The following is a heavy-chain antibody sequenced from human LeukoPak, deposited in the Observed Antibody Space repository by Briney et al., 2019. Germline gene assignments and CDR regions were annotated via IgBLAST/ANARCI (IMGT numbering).Heavy chain of an antibody. J-gene: IGHJ5*02. CDR3: AGSYYDIVTGWGEFDP. V-gene: IGHV3-30*03. CDR1: GLIFRNYA. D-gene: IGHD3-9*01. CDR2: VSYDGSSK. Sequence: GGSLRLSCTASGLIFRNYAMTWVRQAPGKGLEWVTIVSYDGSSKYYADSVKGRFTIFRDNSKNTLYLQMNSLRAEDTAVYYCAGSYYDIVTGWGEFDPWGQGTLVTVSS.